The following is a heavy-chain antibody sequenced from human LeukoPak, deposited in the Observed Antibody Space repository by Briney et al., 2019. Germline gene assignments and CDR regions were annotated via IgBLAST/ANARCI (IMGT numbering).Heavy chain of an antibody. D-gene: IGHD3-16*01. J-gene: IGHJ4*02. CDR1: GYTFTSYG. Sequence: ASVKVSCKASGYTFTSYGISWVRQAPGQGLEWMGWISAYNGNTNYAQKLQGRVTMTTDTSTSTAYMELRSLRSDNTAVYYCARGRPAHNMGALDYWGQGTLVTVSS. CDR3: ARGRPAHNMGALDY. CDR2: ISAYNGNT. V-gene: IGHV1-18*01.